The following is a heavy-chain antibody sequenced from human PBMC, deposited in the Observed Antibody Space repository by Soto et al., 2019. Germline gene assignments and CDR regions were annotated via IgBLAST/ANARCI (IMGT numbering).Heavy chain of an antibody. V-gene: IGHV4-30-4*01. CDR3: ARGKYCSGGSCYSAAFSPWFDP. J-gene: IGHJ5*02. Sequence: SETLSLTCTVSGGSIISGDYYWSWIRQPPGKGLEWIGYIYYSGSTYYNPSLKSRVTISVDTSKNQFSLKLSSVTAADTAVYYCARGKYCSGGSCYSAAFSPWFDPWGQGTLVTVSS. CDR1: GGSIISGDYY. CDR2: IYYSGST. D-gene: IGHD2-15*01.